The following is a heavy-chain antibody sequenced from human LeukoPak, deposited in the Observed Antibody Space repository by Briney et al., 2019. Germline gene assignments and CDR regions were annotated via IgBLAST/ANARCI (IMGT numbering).Heavy chain of an antibody. J-gene: IGHJ4*02. CDR1: GYTFTSYG. V-gene: IGHV1-18*01. CDR2: ISAYNGNT. CDR3: ARDLAVAGTYLVGGDRRDDFDY. Sequence: ASVKVSCKASGYTFTSYGISWVRQAPGQGLEWMGWISAYNGNTNYAQKLQGRVTMTTDTSTSTAYMELRSLRSDDTAVYYCARDLAVAGTYLVGGDRRDDFDYWGQGTLVTVSS. D-gene: IGHD6-19*01.